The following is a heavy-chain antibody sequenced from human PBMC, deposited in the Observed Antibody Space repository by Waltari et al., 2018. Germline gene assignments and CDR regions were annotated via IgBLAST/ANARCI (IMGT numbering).Heavy chain of an antibody. Sequence: EVQLVESGGGLVQPGGSLRLSCAASGFPFSSYSMNWVRQAPGKGLELVSYISSSSSTIYYADSVKGRLTISRDNAKNSLYLQMNSLRAEDTAVYYCASSPFGVVMAFDYWGQGTLVTVSS. CDR3: ASSPFGVVMAFDY. J-gene: IGHJ4*02. V-gene: IGHV3-48*04. CDR1: GFPFSSYS. CDR2: ISSSSSTI. D-gene: IGHD3-3*01.